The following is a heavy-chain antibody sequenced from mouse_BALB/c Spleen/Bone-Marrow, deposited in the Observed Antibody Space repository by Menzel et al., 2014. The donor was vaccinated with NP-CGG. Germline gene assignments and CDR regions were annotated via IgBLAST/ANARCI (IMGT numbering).Heavy chain of an antibody. D-gene: IGHD5-1*01. CDR1: GYTFTNYY. J-gene: IGHJ4*01. Sequence: VQRVESGAELVKPGASVKLSCRASGYTFTNYYMYWVKQRPGQGLEWIGEINPSNGGTNFNEKFKSKATLTVDKSSSTAYMQLSSLTSEDSAVYYCTRLPHWGQGTSVTVSP. CDR2: INPSNGGT. V-gene: IGHV1S81*02. CDR3: TRLPH.